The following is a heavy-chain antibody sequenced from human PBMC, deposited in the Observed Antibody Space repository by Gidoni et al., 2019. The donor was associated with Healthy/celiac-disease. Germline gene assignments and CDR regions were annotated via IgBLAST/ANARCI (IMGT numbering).Heavy chain of an antibody. Sequence: QVQLVESGGGVVQPGRSLRLSCAASGFPFSSYAMHWVRQAPGKGLEWVAVISYDGSNKYYADSVKGRFTISRDNSKNTLYLQMNSLRAEDTAVYYCASSLTDGGNIDYWGQGTLVTVSS. J-gene: IGHJ4*02. D-gene: IGHD2-15*01. CDR1: GFPFSSYA. CDR3: ASSLTDGGNIDY. V-gene: IGHV3-30-3*01. CDR2: ISYDGSNK.